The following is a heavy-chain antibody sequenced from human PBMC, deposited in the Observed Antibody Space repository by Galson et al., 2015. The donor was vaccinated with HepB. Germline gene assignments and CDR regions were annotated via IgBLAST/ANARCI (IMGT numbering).Heavy chain of an antibody. V-gene: IGHV3-66*01. CDR1: GFTVSSNY. D-gene: IGHD5-12*01. Sequence: SLRLSCAASGFTVSSNYMSWVRQAPGKGLEWVSVIYSGGSTYYADSVKGRFTISRDNSKNTLYLQMNSLRAEDTAVYYCAFRYSGYPFDYWGQGTLVTVSS. J-gene: IGHJ4*02. CDR2: IYSGGST. CDR3: AFRYSGYPFDY.